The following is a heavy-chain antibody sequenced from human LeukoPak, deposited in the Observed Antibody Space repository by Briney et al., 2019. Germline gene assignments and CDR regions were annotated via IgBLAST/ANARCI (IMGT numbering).Heavy chain of an antibody. J-gene: IGHJ3*02. CDR3: SRGRSISWWFAFYI. V-gene: IGHV4-59*01. CDR2: IHYSGST. Sequence: TETLSLTCTVSGDSITSYYWSWVRQPPGTGLEWMGYIHYSGSTNYNPSLTSRVTISVDTSKNQFYLTLSSVTAADTAVDYCSRGRSISWWFAFYIWGQGTMVTVSS. CDR1: GDSITSYY. D-gene: IGHD6-13*01.